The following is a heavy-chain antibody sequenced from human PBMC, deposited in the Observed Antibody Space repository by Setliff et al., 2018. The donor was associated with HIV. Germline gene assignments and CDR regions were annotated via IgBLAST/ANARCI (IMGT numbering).Heavy chain of an antibody. J-gene: IGHJ6*03. D-gene: IGHD3-9*01. CDR3: ARGHDNKYYYFYYMDV. CDR1: GGSINSGSYY. Sequence: PSETLSLTCSVSGGSINSGSYYWNWIRQPAGKGLEWIGHIYASGSTNYNPSLKSRVTMSVDTSKNQFSLKLSSVTAADTAVYYCARGHDNKYYYFYYMDVWGKGTTVTVSS. V-gene: IGHV4-61*09. CDR2: IYASGST.